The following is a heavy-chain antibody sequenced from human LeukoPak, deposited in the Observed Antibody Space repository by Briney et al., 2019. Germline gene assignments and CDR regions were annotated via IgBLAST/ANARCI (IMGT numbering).Heavy chain of an antibody. Sequence: PSETLSLTCTVSGGSINSGDYYWSWIRQPPGKGLEWIGSIYYSGSTYYNPSLKSRVTISVDTSKNQFSLKLSSVTAADTAVYYCARVGDWNDLVYWGQGTLVTVSS. CDR2: IYYSGST. D-gene: IGHD1-1*01. CDR1: GGSINSGDYY. V-gene: IGHV4-30-4*02. CDR3: ARVGDWNDLVY. J-gene: IGHJ4*02.